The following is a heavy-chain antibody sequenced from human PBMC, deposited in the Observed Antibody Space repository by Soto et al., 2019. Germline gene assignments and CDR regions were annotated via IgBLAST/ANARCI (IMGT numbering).Heavy chain of an antibody. D-gene: IGHD2-8*01. J-gene: IGHJ6*02. CDR3: ARGDSTDCSNGVCSFFYNHDMDV. V-gene: IGHV1-2*04. Sequence: QVHLLMQSGAEVKKPGSSVKVSCKASGGNPSNSAISWVRQAPGQGLEWMGGIIPKSGGTSTAQKFQGWVTMTTDTSISTASMELTRLTSDDTAIYYCARGDSTDCSNGVCSFFYNHDMDVWGQGTTVTVSS. CDR2: IIPKSGGT. CDR1: GGNPSNSA.